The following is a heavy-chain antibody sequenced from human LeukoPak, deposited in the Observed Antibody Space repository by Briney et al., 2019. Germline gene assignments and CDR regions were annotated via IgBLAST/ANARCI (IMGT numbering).Heavy chain of an antibody. V-gene: IGHV4-59*06. CDR1: GGSISSYY. CDR3: ARGDYGDKGGFDY. CDR2: IYYSGNT. J-gene: IGHJ4*02. Sequence: SETLSLTCTVSGGSISSYYWSWIRQPPGKGLEWIGYIYYSGNTYYNPSLKSRVIISADTSKNQFALKLTSVTAADTAVYYCARGDYGDKGGFDYWGQGTLVTVSS. D-gene: IGHD4-17*01.